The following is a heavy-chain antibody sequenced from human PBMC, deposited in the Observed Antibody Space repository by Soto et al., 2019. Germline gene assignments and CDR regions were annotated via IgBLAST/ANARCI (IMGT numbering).Heavy chain of an antibody. CDR1: GGPIRAYY. D-gene: IGHD3-22*01. V-gene: IGHV4-59*01. CDR2: VLYSGNT. J-gene: IGHJ3*02. Sequence: SETLSLTCTVSGGPIRAYYWTWIRQPPGKGLEWIGYVLYSGNTKYNPSLKSRVTISVDTSKNQFSLRLSSVPAADTAVYYCAKWSVVTYYDRLDDVFDIWGQGTMVTVSS. CDR3: AKWSVVTYYDRLDDVFDI.